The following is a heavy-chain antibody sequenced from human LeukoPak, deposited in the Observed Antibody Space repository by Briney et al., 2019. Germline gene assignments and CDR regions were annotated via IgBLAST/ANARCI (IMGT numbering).Heavy chain of an antibody. V-gene: IGHV3-48*03. CDR2: ISSSGSTI. CDR1: GFTFSSYE. D-gene: IGHD5-18*01. J-gene: IGHJ6*03. Sequence: GGSLRLSCAASGFTFSSYEMNWVRQAPGKGLEWVSYISSSGSTIYYADSVKGRFTISRDNAKNSLYLQMNSLRAEDTAVYYCAGGDSYGLDCYYYMDVWGKGTTVTISS. CDR3: AGGDSYGLDCYYYMDV.